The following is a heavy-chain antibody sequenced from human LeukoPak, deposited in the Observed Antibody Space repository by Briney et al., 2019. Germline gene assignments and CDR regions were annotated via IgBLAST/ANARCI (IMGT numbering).Heavy chain of an antibody. CDR2: IGGTRYST. CDR1: GFTFSNYA. J-gene: IGHJ4*02. V-gene: IGHV3-23*01. D-gene: IGHD1-7*01. CDR3: AKQGESKTKNFVY. Sequence: PGGSLRLSCAASGFTFSNYAMMWVRQAPGKGLEWVSIIGGTRYSTYYADSVRGRFTISRDNSKNTLYLQMNSLRAEDTAVYYCAKQGESKTKNFVYWGQGTLVAVSS.